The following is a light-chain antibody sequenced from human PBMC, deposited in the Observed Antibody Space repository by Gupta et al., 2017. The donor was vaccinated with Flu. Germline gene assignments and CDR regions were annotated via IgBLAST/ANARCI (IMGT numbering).Light chain of an antibody. V-gene: IGLV3-21*02. Sequence: GRTARITCGGNNIGGKSVHWYQQKPGQAPVLVVCDDTDRPSGIPERFSGSNSGNTATLTISRVEAGDEADYYCQVWDSSSDQEVFGGGTKLTVL. CDR3: QVWDSSSDQEV. CDR2: DDT. J-gene: IGLJ3*02. CDR1: NIGGKS.